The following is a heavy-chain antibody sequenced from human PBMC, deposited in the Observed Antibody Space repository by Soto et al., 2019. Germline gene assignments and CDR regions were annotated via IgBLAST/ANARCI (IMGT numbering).Heavy chain of an antibody. J-gene: IGHJ4*02. CDR3: AKDGEHIVGAIMGY. V-gene: IGHV3-23*01. CDR2: ISGSGGST. CDR1: GFTFSSYA. D-gene: IGHD1-26*01. Sequence: GGSLRLSCAASGFTFSSYAMSWVRQAPGKGLEWVSAISGSGGSTYYADSVKGRFTISRDNSKNTLYLQMNSLRAEDTAVYYCAKDGEHIVGAIMGYWGQGTLVTVSS.